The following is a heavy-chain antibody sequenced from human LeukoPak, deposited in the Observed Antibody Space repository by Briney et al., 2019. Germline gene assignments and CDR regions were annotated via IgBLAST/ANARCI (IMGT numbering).Heavy chain of an antibody. V-gene: IGHV4-30-4*01. CDR2: IYYSGST. Sequence: SETLSLTCTVSGSSISSGDYYWSWIRQPPGKGLEWIGYIYYSGSTYYNPSLKSRVTISVDTSKNQFSLKLSSVTAADTAVYYCARGPTSSGFDYWGQGTLVTVSS. CDR3: ARGPTSSGFDY. CDR1: GSSISSGDYY. D-gene: IGHD3-22*01. J-gene: IGHJ4*02.